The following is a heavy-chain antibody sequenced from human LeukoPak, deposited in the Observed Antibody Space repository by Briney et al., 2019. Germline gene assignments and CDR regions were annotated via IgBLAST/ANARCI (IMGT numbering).Heavy chain of an antibody. CDR1: GYSFTSYW. CDR2: IIPIFGTA. J-gene: IGHJ6*03. Sequence: KISCKGSGYSFTSYWIGWVRQAPGQGLEWMGGIIPIFGTANYAQKFQGRVTITADESTSTAYIELSSLRAEDTAVYYFARGPRSDYYYMDVWGKGTTVTISS. V-gene: IGHV1-69*01. CDR3: ARGPRSDYYYMDV.